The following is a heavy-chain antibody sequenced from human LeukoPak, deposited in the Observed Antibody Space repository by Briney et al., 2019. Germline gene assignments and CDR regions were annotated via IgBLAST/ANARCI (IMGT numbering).Heavy chain of an antibody. CDR2: IFPSGGEI. CDR1: GFTFSTFA. V-gene: IGHV3-23*01. D-gene: IGHD6-19*01. Sequence: GGSLRLSCAASGFTFSTFAMIWVRQPPGKGLEWVSSIFPSGGEIHYADSVKGRFTISRDNSKNTLYLQMNSLRAEDTAVYYCAKIAVAGKGEDFDYWGQGTLVTVSS. J-gene: IGHJ4*02. CDR3: AKIAVAGKGEDFDY.